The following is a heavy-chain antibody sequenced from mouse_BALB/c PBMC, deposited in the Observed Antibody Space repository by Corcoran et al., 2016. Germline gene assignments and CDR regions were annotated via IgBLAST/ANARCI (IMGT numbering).Heavy chain of an antibody. D-gene: IGHD1-2*01. Sequence: QIQLVQSGPELKKPGETVKISCKASGYTFTNYGMTWVKQAPGKGLKWMGWISSYTGEPTYADDFKGRFAFSLETSASTAYLQINNLKNEDTATYFCARATAHYYAMDYWGQGTSVTVSS. CDR3: ARATAHYYAMDY. CDR1: GYTFTNYG. V-gene: IGHV9-3-1*01. J-gene: IGHJ4*01. CDR2: ISSYTGEP.